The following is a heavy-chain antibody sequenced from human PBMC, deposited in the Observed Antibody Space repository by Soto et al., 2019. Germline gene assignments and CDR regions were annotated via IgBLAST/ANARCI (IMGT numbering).Heavy chain of an antibody. CDR2: ISDTAHRI. V-gene: IGHV3-21*04. CDR1: GFSFGSNS. J-gene: IGHJ4*02. CDR3: AGGQDNLAVNFDY. Sequence: PGGSLRLSSSASGFSFGSNSMAWVRQAPGKGLEWVASISDTAHRIFHADSVKGRFTISRDNAKNSLYLQMYSLRAEDTAVYYCAGGQDNLAVNFDYWGQGTPVTVSS. D-gene: IGHD1-1*01.